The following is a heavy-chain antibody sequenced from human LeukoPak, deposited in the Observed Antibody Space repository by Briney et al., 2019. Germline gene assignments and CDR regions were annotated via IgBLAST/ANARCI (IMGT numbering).Heavy chain of an antibody. CDR2: INPSGSP. V-gene: IGHV4-34*01. D-gene: IGHD2/OR15-2a*01. Sequence: SETLSLTCAVYGDSLSRYYWTWIRQSPGKGLEWLGEINPSGSPDYNPSLKSRAIISVDTSKNQFSLRLASVTAADTAVYYCASVRHDPLEYYYYIDVWGKGTTVTVS. CDR3: ASVRHDPLEYYYYIDV. CDR1: GDSLSRYY. J-gene: IGHJ6*03.